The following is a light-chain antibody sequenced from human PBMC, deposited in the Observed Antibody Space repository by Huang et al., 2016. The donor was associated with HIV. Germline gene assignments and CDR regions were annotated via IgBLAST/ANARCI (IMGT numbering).Light chain of an antibody. CDR2: DTS. Sequence: EVVLTQSPATLSLFPGDRATLSCRAIQNVSNYLAWFQHKPGQSPRLLIYDTSNRATGISARFSGSGSGTDFTLTISSLEPEDFAVYYCQQRSNWPPWTFGQGTRVEIK. V-gene: IGKV3-11*01. CDR3: QQRSNWPPWT. J-gene: IGKJ1*01. CDR1: QNVSNY.